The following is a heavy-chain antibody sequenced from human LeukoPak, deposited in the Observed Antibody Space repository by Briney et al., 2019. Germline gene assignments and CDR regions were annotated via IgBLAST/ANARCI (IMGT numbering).Heavy chain of an antibody. CDR3: ARDKDDSSPAPDY. CDR1: GGSFSGYY. CDR2: INHSGST. Sequence: PSETLSLTCAVYGGSFSGYYWSWIRQPPGKGLEWIGEINHSGSTNYNPSLKSRVTISVDTSKNQFSLKLSSVTAADTAVYYCARDKDDSSPAPDYWGQGTLVTVSS. D-gene: IGHD3-22*01. J-gene: IGHJ4*02. V-gene: IGHV4-34*01.